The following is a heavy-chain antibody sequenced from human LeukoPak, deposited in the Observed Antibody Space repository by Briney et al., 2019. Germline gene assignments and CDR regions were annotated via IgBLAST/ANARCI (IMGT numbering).Heavy chain of an antibody. CDR3: ARPALYCSSTVCPPYMDV. CDR2: IYPGDSDT. V-gene: IGHV5-51*01. CDR1: GYSFTSYW. Sequence: GESLKISCKGSGYSFTSYWIGWVRQMPGKGLEWMGIIYPGDSDTKYNAPFQGQVTISADKSISTAHLQWGSLKASDTTTYYCARPALYCSSTVCPPYMDVWGKGTTVTVSS. D-gene: IGHD2-2*01. J-gene: IGHJ6*03.